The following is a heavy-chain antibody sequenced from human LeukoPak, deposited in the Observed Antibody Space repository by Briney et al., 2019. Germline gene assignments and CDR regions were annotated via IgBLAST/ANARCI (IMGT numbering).Heavy chain of an antibody. V-gene: IGHV4-61*05. Sequence: PSETLSLTCTVSGGSISSSSYYWGWIRQPPGKGLEWIGYIYYSGSTNYNPSLKSRVTISVDTSKNQFSLKLSSVTAADTAVYYCARHPPPFDYWGQGTLVTVSS. CDR1: GGSISSSSYY. CDR3: ARHPPPFDY. CDR2: IYYSGST. J-gene: IGHJ4*02.